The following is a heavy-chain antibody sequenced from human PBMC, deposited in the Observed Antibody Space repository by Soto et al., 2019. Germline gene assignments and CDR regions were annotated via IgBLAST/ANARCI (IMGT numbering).Heavy chain of an antibody. CDR2: IGGSGYT. D-gene: IGHD2-21*02. CDR1: GFTFSYYY. Sequence: GGSLTLSCAASGFTFSYYYMSCIRQSPGEGLEWIAYIGGSGYTKYADSVKGRFTISRDNAKNSLYLQMNSLRVEDTAIYYCARGSVPVTVIPPEMDLQHWGQATLVTVSS. V-gene: IGHV3-11*05. J-gene: IGHJ1*01. CDR3: ARGSVPVTVIPPEMDLQH.